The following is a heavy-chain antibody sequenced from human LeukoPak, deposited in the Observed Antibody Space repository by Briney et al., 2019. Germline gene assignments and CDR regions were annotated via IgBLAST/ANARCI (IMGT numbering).Heavy chain of an antibody. Sequence: GGSLRLSRAASGFTFSGYAMSWVSQAPGEGLEWVSAISANGGSTYYAGSVKGRFPISRDNAKNSLYLQMNSLRAEDTAVYYCATYSSRNAREFQSWGQGTLVTVSS. CDR3: ATYSSRNAREFQS. V-gene: IGHV3-23*01. D-gene: IGHD2-2*01. CDR2: ISANGGST. CDR1: GFTFSGYA. J-gene: IGHJ1*01.